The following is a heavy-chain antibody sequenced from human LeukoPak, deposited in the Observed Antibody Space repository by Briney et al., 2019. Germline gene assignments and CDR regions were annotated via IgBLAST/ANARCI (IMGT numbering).Heavy chain of an antibody. D-gene: IGHD1-7*01. CDR3: ARSRGAGTTANWFDP. J-gene: IGHJ5*02. CDR2: INHSGST. CDR1: GGSFSGYY. V-gene: IGHV4-34*01. Sequence: SETLSLTCAVYGGSFSGYYWSWIRQPPGKGLEWIGEINHSGSTYYNPSLKSRVTISVDTSKNQFSLKLSSVTAADTAVYYCARSRGAGTTANWFDPWGQGTLVTVSS.